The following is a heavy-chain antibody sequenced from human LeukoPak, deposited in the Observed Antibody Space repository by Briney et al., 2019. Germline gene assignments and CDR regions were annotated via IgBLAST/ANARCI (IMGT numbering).Heavy chain of an antibody. D-gene: IGHD3-10*01. J-gene: IGHJ4*02. CDR1: GGSISSYY. Sequence: SETLSLTCTVSGGSISSYYWSWIRQPPGKGLEWIGYIYYSGSTNYNPSLKSRVTISVDTSKNQFSLKLSSLTAADTGVYYCSRGLGSGSYGIDYWGQGTLVTVSS. CDR2: IYYSGST. CDR3: SRGLGSGSYGIDY. V-gene: IGHV4-59*01.